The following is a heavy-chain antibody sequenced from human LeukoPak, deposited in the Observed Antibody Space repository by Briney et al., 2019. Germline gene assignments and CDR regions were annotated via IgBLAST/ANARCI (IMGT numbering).Heavy chain of an antibody. J-gene: IGHJ4*02. D-gene: IGHD2-21*01. V-gene: IGHV3-7*01. CDR3: ARGLCGGDCYDY. CDR1: GFTFSSYW. CDR2: IKQDGSEK. Sequence: PGGSLRLSCAASGFTFSSYWMSWVRQAPGKGLEWVANIKQDGSEKYYVDSVKGRFTISRDNSKNTLYLQTNSLRAEDTAIYYCARGLCGGDCYDYWGQGILVTVSS.